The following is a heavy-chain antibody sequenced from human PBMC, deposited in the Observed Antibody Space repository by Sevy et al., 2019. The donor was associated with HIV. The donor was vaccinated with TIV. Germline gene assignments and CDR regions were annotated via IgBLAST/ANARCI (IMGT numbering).Heavy chain of an antibody. CDR1: GFAFTNYYA. V-gene: IGHV3-30-3*01. CDR3: ARPRANYVDHYFFYAMDV. D-gene: IGHD4-17*01. J-gene: IGHJ6*02. Sequence: GGSLRLSCAASGFAFTNYYAMHWVRQAPGKGLEWVALISYDGSDKHYADSVKGRFTISRDNFKNTLYLQMNSLTTEDTAVSYCARPRANYVDHYFFYAMDVWGQGTTVTVSS. CDR2: ISYDGSDK.